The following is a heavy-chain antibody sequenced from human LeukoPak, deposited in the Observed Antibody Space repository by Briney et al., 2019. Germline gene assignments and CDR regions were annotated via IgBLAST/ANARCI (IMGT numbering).Heavy chain of an antibody. CDR3: AREGWGYYFDF. CDR1: GGSISSSY. D-gene: IGHD7-27*01. J-gene: IGHJ4*02. V-gene: IGHV4-59*01. Sequence: TSETLSLTCTVSGGSISSSYWSWIRQPPGKGLEWIGYVYYSGNTNYNPSLKSRVTISVDTSKNQFSLKLSSVTAADTAVYYCAREGWGYYFDFWGQGTLVTVSS. CDR2: VYYSGNT.